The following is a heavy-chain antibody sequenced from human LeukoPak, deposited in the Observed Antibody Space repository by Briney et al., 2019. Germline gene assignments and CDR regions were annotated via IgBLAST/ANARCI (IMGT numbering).Heavy chain of an antibody. CDR3: AKAPPYKKYFDY. V-gene: IGHV3-21*01. CDR2: ISSSSNYI. Sequence: GGSLRLSCVASGFSFSAYIMNWVRQAPGKGLEWVSSISSSSNYIYYADSVRGRFTISRDNAKNSLFLQMNSLRAEDTAVYYCAKAPPYKKYFDYWGQGTLVTVSS. D-gene: IGHD1-1*01. J-gene: IGHJ4*02. CDR1: GFSFSAYI.